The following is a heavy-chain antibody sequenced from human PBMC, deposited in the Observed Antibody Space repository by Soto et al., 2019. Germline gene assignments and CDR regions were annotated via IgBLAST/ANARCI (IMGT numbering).Heavy chain of an antibody. CDR1: GDSVSSSY. CDR3: ARVRYSHPYLGYFDS. CDR2: IYFSGGT. Sequence: SETLSLTCTVSGDSVSSSYWSWIRQPPGKGLEWIGYIYFSGGTNYTPYLKSRLTISIDTSKNQFSLRLSSVTAADTAVYYCARVRYSHPYLGYFDSWGQGTLVTVSS. V-gene: IGHV4-59*02. J-gene: IGHJ4*02. D-gene: IGHD5-18*01.